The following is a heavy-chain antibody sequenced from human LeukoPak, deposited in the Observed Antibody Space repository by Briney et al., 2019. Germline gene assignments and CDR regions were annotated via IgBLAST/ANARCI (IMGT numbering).Heavy chain of an antibody. J-gene: IGHJ4*02. V-gene: IGHV1-46*01. D-gene: IGHD3-10*01. Sequence: ASVKVSCKASGYTFTSYYMHWVRQAPGQGLEWMGIINPSGGSTSYAQKFQGRVTMTRDTSTSTAYMELRSLRSDDTAVYYCAREVRGKRRAFDYWGQGTLVTVSS. CDR3: AREVRGKRRAFDY. CDR2: INPSGGST. CDR1: GYTFTSYY.